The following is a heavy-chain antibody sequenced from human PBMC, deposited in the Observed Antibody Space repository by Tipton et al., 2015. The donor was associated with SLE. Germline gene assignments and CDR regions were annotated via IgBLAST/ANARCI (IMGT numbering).Heavy chain of an antibody. J-gene: IGHJ3*02. V-gene: IGHV3-13*01. CDR1: GFTVSNKY. D-gene: IGHD3-10*01. Sequence: SLRLSCAASGFTVSNKYMSWVRQAPGRGLEWVSTIGTAGDTYYPGSVKGRFTISRENAKNSLYLQMNSLRAGDTAVYYCARWGTGRAFDIWGQGTMVTVSS. CDR2: IGTAGDT. CDR3: ARWGTGRAFDI.